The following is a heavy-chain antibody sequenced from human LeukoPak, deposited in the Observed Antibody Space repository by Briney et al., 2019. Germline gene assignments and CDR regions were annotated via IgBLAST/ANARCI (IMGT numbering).Heavy chain of an antibody. CDR3: ARVDVTMVRGVINGTIDY. CDR1: GGSFSGYY. V-gene: IGHV4-34*01. J-gene: IGHJ4*02. CDR2: INHSGST. D-gene: IGHD3-10*01. Sequence: PSETLSLTCAVYGGSFSGYYWSWIRQPPGKGLEWIGEINHSGSTNYNPSLKSRVTISVDTSKNQFSLKLSSVTAVDTAVYYCARVDVTMVRGVINGTIDYWGQGTLVTVSS.